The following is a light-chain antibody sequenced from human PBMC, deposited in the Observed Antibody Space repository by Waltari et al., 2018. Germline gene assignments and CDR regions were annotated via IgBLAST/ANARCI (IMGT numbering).Light chain of an antibody. CDR3: QQYNIWPWT. V-gene: IGKV3D-15*01. Sequence: EVVMTQSPATLSVSPGERVTLSCRASQAAKTSLAWYQQTPGQAPRLLIYRASTRAAGVPDRFSGSGSGTEFTLTISSLQSEDSAIYYCQQYNIWPWTFGPGKNVDIK. CDR2: RAS. CDR1: QAAKTS. J-gene: IGKJ1*01.